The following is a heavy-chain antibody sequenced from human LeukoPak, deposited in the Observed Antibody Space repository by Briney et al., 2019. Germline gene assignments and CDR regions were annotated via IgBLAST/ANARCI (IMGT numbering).Heavy chain of an antibody. D-gene: IGHD2-21*01. CDR3: AKTVVVITFRFDS. J-gene: IGHJ4*02. V-gene: IGHV3-23*01. Sequence: QPGGSLRLSCAASGFSFNNYVMSWVRQAPGQGLEWVSAISGDGARTYYADSVKGRFTISRDNSKNTLDLQMNSLRAEDTAIYYCAKTVVVITFRFDSWGQGSLVTVSS. CDR2: ISGDGART. CDR1: GFSFNNYV.